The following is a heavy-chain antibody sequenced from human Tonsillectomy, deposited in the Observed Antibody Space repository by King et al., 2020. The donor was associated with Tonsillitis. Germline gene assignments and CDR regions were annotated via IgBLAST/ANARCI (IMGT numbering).Heavy chain of an antibody. CDR1: GGSISSYY. Sequence: QLQESGPGLVKPSETLSLTCTVSGGSISSYYWSWIRQPPGKGLEWIGYIHYSGSTNYNPSLKSRVTISVDTSKNQFSLKLSSVTAADTAVYYCARDKSRITIFGVVTGRYGMDVWGQCTTVTVSS. CDR2: IHYSGST. J-gene: IGHJ6*02. D-gene: IGHD3-3*01. V-gene: IGHV4-59*01. CDR3: ARDKSRITIFGVVTGRYGMDV.